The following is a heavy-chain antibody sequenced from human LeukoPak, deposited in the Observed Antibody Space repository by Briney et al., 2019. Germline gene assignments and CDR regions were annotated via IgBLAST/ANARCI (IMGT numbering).Heavy chain of an antibody. CDR1: GFTFTNAW. CDR2: IKSKTDGGTT. CDR3: TTDTRSKVH. V-gene: IGHV3-15*01. Sequence: GGSLRLSCAASGFTFTNAWMTWVRQAPGKGLEWVGLIKSKTDGGTTDYAAPVKGRFTISRDDSRNTLYLQMNSLKTEDTAVYYCTTDTRSKVHWGQGTLVTVSS. J-gene: IGHJ4*02.